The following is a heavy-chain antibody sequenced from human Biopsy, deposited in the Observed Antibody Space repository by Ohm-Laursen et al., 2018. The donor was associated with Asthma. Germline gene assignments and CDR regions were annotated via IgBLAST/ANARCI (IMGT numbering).Heavy chain of an antibody. J-gene: IGHJ5*02. V-gene: IGHV4-34*01. D-gene: IGHD1-20*01. Sequence: GTLSLTCTVYGGNLTGHYWNWIRQPPGKGLEWIGEIDQSGYTNYNPSLKSRVTISADTSKNQFHLNLSSVTAADTAVYFCARAAITGIRGWFDPWGQGTQVTVSS. CDR3: ARAAITGIRGWFDP. CDR2: IDQSGYT. CDR1: GGNLTGHY.